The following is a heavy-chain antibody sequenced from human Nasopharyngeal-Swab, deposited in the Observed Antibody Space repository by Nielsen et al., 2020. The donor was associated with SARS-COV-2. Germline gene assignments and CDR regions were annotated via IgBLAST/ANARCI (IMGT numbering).Heavy chain of an antibody. CDR3: ASRGASADPSTRDLPFSRRTFDL. CDR2: IHADGNT. D-gene: IGHD6-13*01. V-gene: IGHV3-53*01. Sequence: GGSLRLSCAASGFTVSRDHMNRVRQAPGKGLEWVSTIHADGNTYYADSVRGRFTSSRDNSKNTVSLQMNSLRAEDTAVYYCASRGASADPSTRDLPFSRRTFDLWGRGTLVTVSS. J-gene: IGHJ2*01. CDR1: GFTVSRDH.